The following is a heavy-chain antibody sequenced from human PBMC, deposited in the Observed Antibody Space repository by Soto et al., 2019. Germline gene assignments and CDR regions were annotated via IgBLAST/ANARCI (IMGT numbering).Heavy chain of an antibody. CDR2: ISCSGGNT. V-gene: IGHV3-23*01. Sequence: PGGSLRLSCAASGFTFSSYAMSWVRQAPGKGLEWVLVISCSGGNTYYADSVKGRFTISRDSSKNTLYLQMHSLRAEDTAVYYCAKVGARGYDTYYFDYWGQGTLVTVSS. D-gene: IGHD5-12*01. J-gene: IGHJ4*02. CDR1: GFTFSSYA. CDR3: AKVGARGYDTYYFDY.